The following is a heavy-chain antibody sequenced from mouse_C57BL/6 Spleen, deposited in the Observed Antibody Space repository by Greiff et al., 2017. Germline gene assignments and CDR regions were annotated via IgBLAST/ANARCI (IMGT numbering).Heavy chain of an antibody. Sequence: DVKLVESEGGLVQPGSSMKLSCTASGFTFSDYYMAWVRQVPEKGLEWVANINYDGSSTYYLDSLKSRFIISRDNAKNILYLQMSSLKSEDTATYYCARDSLLYYYGSSYWYFDVWGTGTTVTVSS. V-gene: IGHV5-16*01. CDR1: GFTFSDYY. D-gene: IGHD1-1*01. CDR2: INYDGSST. CDR3: ARDSLLYYYGSSYWYFDV. J-gene: IGHJ1*03.